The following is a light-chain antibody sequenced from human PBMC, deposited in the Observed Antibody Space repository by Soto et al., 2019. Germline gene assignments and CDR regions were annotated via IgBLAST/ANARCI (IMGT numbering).Light chain of an antibody. Sequence: EIVMTQSPATLSVSPGERATLSCRASQSVSSNLAWYQQKPGQAPRLLIYGASTRATGIPARFSGSGSGTEFTLTISSLQSEDFGVYYCQQYNNWLALTFGGGTKLEIK. CDR3: QQYNNWLALT. CDR1: QSVSSN. CDR2: GAS. V-gene: IGKV3-15*01. J-gene: IGKJ4*01.